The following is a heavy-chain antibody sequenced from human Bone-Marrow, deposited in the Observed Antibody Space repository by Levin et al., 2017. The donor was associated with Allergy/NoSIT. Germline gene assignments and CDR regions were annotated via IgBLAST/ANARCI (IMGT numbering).Heavy chain of an antibody. CDR2: ISYDGSNK. V-gene: IGHV3-30-3*01. CDR1: GFTFSSYA. D-gene: IGHD5-18*01. Sequence: SCAASGFTFSSYAMHWVRQAPGKGLEWVAVISYDGSNKYYADSVKGRFTISRDNSKNTLYLQMNSLRAEDTAVYYCARDPTDTAMVRLDYWGQGTLVTVSS. J-gene: IGHJ4*02. CDR3: ARDPTDTAMVRLDY.